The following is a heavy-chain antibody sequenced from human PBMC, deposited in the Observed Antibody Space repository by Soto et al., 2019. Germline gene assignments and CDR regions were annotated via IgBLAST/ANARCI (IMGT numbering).Heavy chain of an antibody. CDR3: TRDPGGVIPACRIMGWFDP. V-gene: IGHV3-30-3*01. D-gene: IGHD3-3*01. J-gene: IGHJ5*02. Sequence: QVQLVESGGGVVQPGRSLRLSCAASGFTLNTYGMHWVRQAPGKGLEWVAVISYSGGNKYYADSVKGRFTISRDNSKNALYMQMNRRRPEDTAVYYCTRDPGGVIPACRIMGWFDPWGQGTLVTVSS. CDR2: ISYSGGNK. CDR1: GFTLNTYG.